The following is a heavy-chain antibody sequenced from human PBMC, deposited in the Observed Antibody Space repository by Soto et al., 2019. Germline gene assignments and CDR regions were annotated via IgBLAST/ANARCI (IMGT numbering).Heavy chain of an antibody. D-gene: IGHD2-15*01. V-gene: IGHV4-59*02. CDR1: GGSVRIYY. Sequence: GPGPWGLRRPFLTCTVSGGSVRIYYGSWIRQPPGKGLGGIGYFYSSGTXNYTPSLKSRATISVDRSKNQFPLKVSSVPAADTAVYYWARAFPDDIIGGIWFDPWGQGTLVTVSS. J-gene: IGHJ5*02. CDR3: ARAFPDDIIGGIWFDP. CDR2: FYSSGTX.